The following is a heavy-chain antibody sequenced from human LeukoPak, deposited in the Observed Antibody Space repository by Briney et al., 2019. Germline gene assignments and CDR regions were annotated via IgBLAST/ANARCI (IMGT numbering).Heavy chain of an antibody. J-gene: IGHJ4*02. V-gene: IGHV1-2*02. CDR1: GYTFTGYY. Sequence: ASMKVSCKASGYTFTGYYMHWVRQAPGQGLEWMGWINPNSGGTNYAQKFQGRVTMTRDTSISTAYMELSRLRSDDTAVYYCARGGGGSYFGFDYWGQGTLVTVSS. CDR2: INPNSGGT. D-gene: IGHD1-26*01. CDR3: ARGGGGSYFGFDY.